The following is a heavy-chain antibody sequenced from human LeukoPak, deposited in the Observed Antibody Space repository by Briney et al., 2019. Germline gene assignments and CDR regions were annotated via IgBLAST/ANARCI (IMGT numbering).Heavy chain of an antibody. CDR2: IYPSSGGT. D-gene: IGHD2/OR15-2a*01. Sequence: ASVKVSCKASGYTFTNYHMHWVRQAPGQGLEWMGRIYPSSGGTNYAQKFQGRITLTTDTSINTAYMGLSRLRFDDTAVYYCARDLPFEDWGQGTLVTVSS. V-gene: IGHV1-2*06. J-gene: IGHJ4*02. CDR1: GYTFTNYH. CDR3: ARDLPFED.